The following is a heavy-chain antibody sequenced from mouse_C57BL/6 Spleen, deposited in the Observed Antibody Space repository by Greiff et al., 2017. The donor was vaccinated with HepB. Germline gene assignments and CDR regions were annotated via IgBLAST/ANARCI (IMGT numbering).Heavy chain of an antibody. J-gene: IGHJ2*01. Sequence: QVTLKECGPGILQPSQTLGLTCSFSGFSLSTFGMGVGWIRQPSGKGLEWLAHIWWDDDKYYNPALKSRLTISKDTSKNQVFLKIANVDTADTATYYCARSTYDYDRNYFDYWGQGTTLTVSS. V-gene: IGHV8-8*01. CDR1: GFSLSTFGMG. CDR3: ARSTYDYDRNYFDY. D-gene: IGHD2-4*01. CDR2: IWWDDDK.